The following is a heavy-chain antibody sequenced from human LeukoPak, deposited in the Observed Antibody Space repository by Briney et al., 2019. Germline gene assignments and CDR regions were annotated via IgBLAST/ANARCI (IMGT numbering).Heavy chain of an antibody. J-gene: IGHJ4*02. V-gene: IGHV3-30*02. CDR3: AKEIYCSSTSCSI. CDR1: GFTFSDYY. CDR2: IRYDGSNK. D-gene: IGHD2-2*01. Sequence: GGSLRLSCAASGFTFSDYYMSWIRQAPGKGLEWVAFIRYDGSNKYYADSVKGRFTISRDNSKNTLYLQMNSLRAEDTAVYYCAKEIYCSSTSCSIWGQGTLATVSS.